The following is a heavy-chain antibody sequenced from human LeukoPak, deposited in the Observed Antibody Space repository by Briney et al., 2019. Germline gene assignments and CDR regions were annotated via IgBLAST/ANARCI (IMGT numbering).Heavy chain of an antibody. D-gene: IGHD5-12*01. CDR3: ASGGYDYYPSDYYYYMDV. CDR2: IYYSGST. CDR1: GGSISSGGYS. Sequence: SQTLSLTCTVSGGSISSGGYSWSWLRQHPGKGLEWIGYIYYSGSTYYNPSLKSRVTISVDTSKNQFSLKLSSVTAADTAVYYCASGGYDYYPSDYYYYMDVWGKGTTVTVSS. V-gene: IGHV4-31*03. J-gene: IGHJ6*03.